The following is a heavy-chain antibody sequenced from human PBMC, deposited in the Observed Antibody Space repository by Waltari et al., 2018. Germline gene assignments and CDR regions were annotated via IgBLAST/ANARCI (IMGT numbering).Heavy chain of an antibody. CDR2: IIPIFGTA. D-gene: IGHD2-2*01. CDR3: ARGGCSSTSCYGNNWFDP. Sequence: QVQLVQSGAEVKKPGSSVKVSCKASGGTFSRYAIRWVRQAPGPGLEWMGGIIPIFGTANYAQKFQGRVTITADKSTSTAYMELSSLRSEDTAVYYCARGGCSSTSCYGNNWFDPWGQGTLVTVSS. V-gene: IGHV1-69*14. J-gene: IGHJ5*02. CDR1: GGTFSRYA.